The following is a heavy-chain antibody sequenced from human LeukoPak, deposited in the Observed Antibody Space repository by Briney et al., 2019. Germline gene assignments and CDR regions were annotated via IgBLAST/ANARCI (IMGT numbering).Heavy chain of an antibody. Sequence: SETLSLTCAVYGGPFSGYYWSWIRQPPGKGLEWIGEINHSGSTNYNPSLKSRVTISVDTSKNQFSLKLSSVTAADTAVYYCARGYDSSGYYYFDYWGQGTLVTVSS. CDR3: ARGYDSSGYYYFDY. D-gene: IGHD3-22*01. CDR2: INHSGST. J-gene: IGHJ4*02. CDR1: GGPFSGYY. V-gene: IGHV4-34*01.